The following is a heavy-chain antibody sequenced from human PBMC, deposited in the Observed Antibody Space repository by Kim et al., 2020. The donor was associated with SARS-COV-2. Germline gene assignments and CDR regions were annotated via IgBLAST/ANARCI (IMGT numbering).Heavy chain of an antibody. CDR2: INHSGRT. Sequence: SETLSLTCAVYGGSFSGYYWSWIRQPPGKGLEWIGEINHSGRTNYNPSLKSRVTISVDTSKNQFSLKLSSVTAADTAVYYCARGGRMGEYYYGSGSYWFDPWGQGTLVPVSS. CDR3: ARGGRMGEYYYGSGSYWFDP. J-gene: IGHJ5*02. V-gene: IGHV4-34*01. CDR1: GGSFSGYY. D-gene: IGHD3-10*01.